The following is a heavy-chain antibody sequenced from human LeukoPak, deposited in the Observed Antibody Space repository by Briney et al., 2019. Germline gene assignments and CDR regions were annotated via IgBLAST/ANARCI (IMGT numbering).Heavy chain of an antibody. CDR3: ARGGFVGAFDS. D-gene: IGHD3-16*01. J-gene: IGHJ4*02. V-gene: IGHV3-74*01. CDR2: INSDGSST. CDR1: GFTFSSYW. Sequence: GGSLRLSCAASGFTFSSYWMHWVRQAPGKGLVWVSRINSDGSSTSYADSVKGRFTISRDNAKNTLYLQMSSLRAEDTAVYYCARGGFVGAFDSWGQGTLVTVSS.